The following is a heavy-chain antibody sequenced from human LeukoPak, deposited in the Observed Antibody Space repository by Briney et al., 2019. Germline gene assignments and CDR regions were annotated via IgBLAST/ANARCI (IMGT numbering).Heavy chain of an antibody. D-gene: IGHD6-19*01. V-gene: IGHV1-46*01. CDR1: GYTFSRHY. CDR2: INTSGATT. J-gene: IGHJ6*02. Sequence: ASVKVSCKTSGYTFSRHYIHWVRQAPGQGLEWLGIINTSGATTRYGQNFKGRVTATRDTSTSTVYMEMSSLNSEDTAVYYSARGLESSGWYGMDVWGQGTTIIVSS. CDR3: ARGLESSGWYGMDV.